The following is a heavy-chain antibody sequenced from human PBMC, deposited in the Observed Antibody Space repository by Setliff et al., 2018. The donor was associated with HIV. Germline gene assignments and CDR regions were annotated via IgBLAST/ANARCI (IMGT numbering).Heavy chain of an antibody. Sequence: PSETLSLTCTVSGGSASNSRYYWAWIRQPPGKGLEYIGSIHYNEKTYYNPSLKSRVTISIDTSKNQFSLNLTSVTAADTAVYYCASRIYYYDSNNLLREEGFDPWGQGTLVTVSS. CDR2: IHYNEKT. D-gene: IGHD3-22*01. CDR1: GGSASNSRYY. J-gene: IGHJ5*02. CDR3: ASRIYYYDSNNLLREEGFDP. V-gene: IGHV4-39*01.